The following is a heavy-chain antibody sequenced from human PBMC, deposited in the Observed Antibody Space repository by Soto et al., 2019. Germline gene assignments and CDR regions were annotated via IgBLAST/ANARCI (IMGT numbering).Heavy chain of an antibody. CDR1: GFTFSSYA. V-gene: IGHV3-23*01. Sequence: EVQLLESGGGLVQPGGSLRLSCAASGFTFSSYAMSWFRRAPGKGLEWVSGISGGGGSTYYADSVKGRFTISRDNSRNTLYLQMNSLRAEDTAVYYCAKDSGSSSWFFPTDYWGQGTLVTVSS. CDR2: ISGGGGST. D-gene: IGHD6-13*01. J-gene: IGHJ4*02. CDR3: AKDSGSSSWFFPTDY.